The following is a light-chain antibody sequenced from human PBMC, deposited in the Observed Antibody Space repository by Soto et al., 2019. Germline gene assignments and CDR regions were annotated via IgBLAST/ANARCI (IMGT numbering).Light chain of an antibody. J-gene: IGKJ4*01. CDR2: DAS. CDR3: HQYGHSPVT. Sequence: EIVLTQSPGTLSLSPGERAPLSFRASQSVRSTYFAWYQHKPGQAPRLLIFDASTRASGIPDRFSGSGSGTDFTLTISRLEPEDFALYYCHQYGHSPVTFGGGTKVDIK. V-gene: IGKV3-20*01. CDR1: QSVRSTY.